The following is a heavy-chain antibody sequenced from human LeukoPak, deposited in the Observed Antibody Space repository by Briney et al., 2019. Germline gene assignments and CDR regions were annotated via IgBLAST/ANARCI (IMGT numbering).Heavy chain of an antibody. Sequence: GGSLRLSCAASGFTFSSYWMSWVRQAPGKGLEWVAKIKQDGSEEYYVDSVKGRFTISRDNAKNSLSLQMNSLRAEDTAVYYCARDQGYCTSASCCGDAFDVWGQGSMVSVSS. J-gene: IGHJ3*01. CDR1: GFTFSSYW. D-gene: IGHD2-2*01. V-gene: IGHV3-7*01. CDR2: IKQDGSEE. CDR3: ARDQGYCTSASCCGDAFDV.